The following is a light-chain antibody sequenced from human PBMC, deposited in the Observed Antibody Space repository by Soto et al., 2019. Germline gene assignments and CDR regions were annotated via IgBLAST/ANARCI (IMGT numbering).Light chain of an antibody. V-gene: IGKV1-39*01. J-gene: IGKJ1*01. CDR3: QQSYSRT. CDR1: QSISTY. Sequence: IQMTQSPSSLSASVGDRVTIPCRASQSISTYLNWYQQKPGKAPKVLIYAASTLQSGVPSRFSGSGSETDFTLTISSLQPEDFATYYCQQSYSRTFGQGTKVDIK. CDR2: AAS.